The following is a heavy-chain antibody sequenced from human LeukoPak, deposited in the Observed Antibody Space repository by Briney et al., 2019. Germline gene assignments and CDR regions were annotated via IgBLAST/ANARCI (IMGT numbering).Heavy chain of an antibody. CDR2: IKSKTDGEIT. CDR3: AHRDTAMVRVDY. J-gene: IGHJ4*02. CDR1: GFTFRNAG. V-gene: IGHV3-15*01. Sequence: GGSLRLSCAASGFTFRNAGMSWVRQAPGKGLEWVGRIKSKTDGEITDYAAPVKGRFTISRDDSKNTLYLQMSSLKTEDTAVYFCAHRDTAMVRVDYWGQVTLVTVSS. D-gene: IGHD5-18*01.